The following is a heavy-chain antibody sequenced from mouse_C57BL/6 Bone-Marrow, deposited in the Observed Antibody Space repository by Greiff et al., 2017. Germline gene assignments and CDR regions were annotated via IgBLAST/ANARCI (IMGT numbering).Heavy chain of an antibody. D-gene: IGHD2-3*01. J-gene: IGHJ2*01. V-gene: IGHV1-81*01. CDR1: GYTFTSYG. CDR3: ARRDGYYVDFDY. Sequence: QVQLQQSGAELARPGASVKLSCKASGYTFTSYGISWVKQRTGQGLEWIGEIYPRSGNTYYNEKFKGKATLTADNSSSTAYMELRSLTSEDSAVYYCARRDGYYVDFDYWGKGTTLTVSS. CDR2: IYPRSGNT.